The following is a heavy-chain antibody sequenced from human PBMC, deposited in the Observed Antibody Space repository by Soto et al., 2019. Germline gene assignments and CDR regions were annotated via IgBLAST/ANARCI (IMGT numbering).Heavy chain of an antibody. D-gene: IGHD2-15*01. CDR3: ARSQGVVVVYGMDV. V-gene: IGHV1-69*02. CDR2: IIPILGIA. Sequence: SVKVSCKASGGTFSSFTISWVRQAPGQGLEWMGRIIPILGIANYAQKFQGRVTITADKSTSTAYMELSSLRSEDTAVYYCARSQGVVVVYGMDVWGQGTTVTVSS. CDR1: GGTFSSFT. J-gene: IGHJ6*02.